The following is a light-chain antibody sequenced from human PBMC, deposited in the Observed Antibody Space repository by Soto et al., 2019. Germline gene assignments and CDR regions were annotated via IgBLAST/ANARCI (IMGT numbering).Light chain of an antibody. CDR1: SGHSSYA. CDR2: LNSDGSH. Sequence: QPVLTQSPSASASLGASVKLTCTLSSGHSSYAIAWHQQQPEKGPRYLLKLNSDGSHSKGDGIPDRFSGSSSGAERYLTISSLPSEYEAAYDCQTCCTGIHWVFGGGTKLTVL. CDR3: QTCCTGIHWV. V-gene: IGLV4-69*01. J-gene: IGLJ3*02.